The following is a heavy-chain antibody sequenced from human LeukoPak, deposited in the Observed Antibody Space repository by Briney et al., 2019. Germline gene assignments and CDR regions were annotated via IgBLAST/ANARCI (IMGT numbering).Heavy chain of an antibody. D-gene: IGHD6-19*01. CDR2: IQYDGSNK. J-gene: IGHJ4*02. CDR3: AKDPRRAGYSNGWYLEY. CDR1: GFTFSDYY. V-gene: IGHV3-30*02. Sequence: GGSLRLSCAASGFTFSDYYMSWIRQAPGKGLEWVAFIQYDGSNKYYPDSVKGRFTVSRDNSQNALYLQMNSLRADDTAVYYCAKDPRRAGYSNGWYLEYWGQGTLVTVSS.